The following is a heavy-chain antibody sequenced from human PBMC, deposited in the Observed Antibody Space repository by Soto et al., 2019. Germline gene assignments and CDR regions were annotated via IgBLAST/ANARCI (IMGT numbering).Heavy chain of an antibody. D-gene: IGHD6-13*01. V-gene: IGHV4-38-2*01. CDR2: IYHSGST. Sequence: PSETLSLTCAVSGYSISSGYYWGWIRQPPGKGLEWIGSIYHSGSTYYNPSLKSRVTISVDTSKNQFSLKLSSVTAADTAVYYCASPVIAAAGTWDSSGRSPSDYFDYWGQGTLVTVSS. J-gene: IGHJ4*02. CDR1: GYSISSGYY. CDR3: ASPVIAAAGTWDSSGRSPSDYFDY.